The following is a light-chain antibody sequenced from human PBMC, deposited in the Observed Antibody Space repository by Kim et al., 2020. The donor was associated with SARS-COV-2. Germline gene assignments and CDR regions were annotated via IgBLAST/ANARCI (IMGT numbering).Light chain of an antibody. J-gene: IGKJ1*01. V-gene: IGKV3-20*01. CDR3: QQYDTTPWT. CDR1: QSLRNNY. CDR2: GAS. Sequence: EIVLTQSPGTLSLSPGERATLSCRASQSLRNNYLAWYQQSPGQAPRLLIFGASARATGIPDRFRGGGSGTDFTLIISRLEPEDFAVYYCQQYDTTPWTFGQGTKVDIK.